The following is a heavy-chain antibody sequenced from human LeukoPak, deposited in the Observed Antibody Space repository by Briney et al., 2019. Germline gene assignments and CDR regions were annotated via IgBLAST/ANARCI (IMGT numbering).Heavy chain of an antibody. Sequence: GGSLRLSCAASGFXFSSYSINWVRQAPGKGLEWVSAISSSSSYIYYADSVKGRFTISRDNAKNSLYLQMNSLRAEDTAVYYCARAMKWELLDDAFDIWGQGTMVTVSS. V-gene: IGHV3-21*01. CDR3: ARAMKWELLDDAFDI. D-gene: IGHD1-26*01. CDR2: ISSSSSYI. CDR1: GFXFSSYS. J-gene: IGHJ3*02.